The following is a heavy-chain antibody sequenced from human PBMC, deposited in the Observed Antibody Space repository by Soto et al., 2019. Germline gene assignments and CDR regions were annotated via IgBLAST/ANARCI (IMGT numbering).Heavy chain of an antibody. D-gene: IGHD2-2*01. Sequence: QVQLVESGGGVVQPGRSLRLSCAASGFPFSSYGMHWVRQAPGKGLEWVAVISYDGSNKYYADSVKGRFTISRDNSKNTLYLQMNSLRAEDTAVYYCIYQLLSPDVMDVWGKGTTVTVSS. V-gene: IGHV3-30*03. CDR2: ISYDGSNK. J-gene: IGHJ6*04. CDR1: GFPFSSYG. CDR3: IYQLLSPDVMDV.